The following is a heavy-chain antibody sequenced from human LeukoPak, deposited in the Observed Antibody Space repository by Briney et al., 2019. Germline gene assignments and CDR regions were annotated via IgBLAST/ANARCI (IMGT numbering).Heavy chain of an antibody. J-gene: IGHJ4*02. CDR3: ARGGVGCFDY. CDR1: GFTFSDYW. D-gene: IGHD6-19*01. CDR2: INSDGSSA. V-gene: IGHV3-74*01. Sequence: GGSLRLSCAASGFTFSDYWIHWVRQAPGKGLVWVSHINSDGSSATYADSVKGRFTISRDNAKSTVYLQMNSLRAEDTAVYFCARGGVGCFDYWGQGALVTVSS.